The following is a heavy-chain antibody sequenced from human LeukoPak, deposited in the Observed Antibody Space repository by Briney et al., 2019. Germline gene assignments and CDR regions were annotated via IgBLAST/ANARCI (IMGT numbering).Heavy chain of an antibody. CDR1: GYTFTGYY. D-gene: IGHD2-21*01. V-gene: IGHV1-2*02. CDR3: ATALSYCVWYFGY. CDR2: INPNSGGT. Sequence: ASVKVSCKASGYTFTGYYMHWVRQAPGQGLEWMGWINPNSGGTNYAQKFQGRVTMTRDTSISTAYMELSRLRSDDTAVYYCATALSYCVWYFGYWGQGTLVTVSS. J-gene: IGHJ4*02.